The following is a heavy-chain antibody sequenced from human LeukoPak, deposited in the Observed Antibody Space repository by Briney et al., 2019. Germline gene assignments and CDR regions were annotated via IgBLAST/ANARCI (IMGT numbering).Heavy chain of an antibody. CDR2: TFYSGST. D-gene: IGHD3-16*01. V-gene: IGHV4-59*01. CDR3: ARDDYYFMDV. CDR1: GGPISSYY. Sequence: SETLSLTCTVSGGPISSYYLVWIRQPPGKGLECIGRTFYSGSTNYNPSLKSRVTISVDTSKNQLSLRLSSVTAADTAVYYCARDDYYFMDVWGKGTTVTVS. J-gene: IGHJ6*03.